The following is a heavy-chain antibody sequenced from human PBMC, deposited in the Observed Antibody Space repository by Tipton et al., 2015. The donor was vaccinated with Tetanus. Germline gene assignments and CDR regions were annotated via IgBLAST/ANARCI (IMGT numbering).Heavy chain of an antibody. J-gene: IGHJ6*02. V-gene: IGHV4-31*03. CDR1: GASISGSPYF. CDR3: ARTPDYYYGMDV. CDR2: IYYSGTT. Sequence: TLSLTCSVSGASISGSPYFWNWIRHQPGKGLEWIGYIYYSGTTNYNPSLKSRVTISTDKSKNQVSLRLNSVTAADTAVYFCARTPDYYYGMDVWGQGTTVTVSS.